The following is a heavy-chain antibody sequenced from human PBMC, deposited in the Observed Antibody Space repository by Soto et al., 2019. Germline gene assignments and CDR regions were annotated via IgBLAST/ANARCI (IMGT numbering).Heavy chain of an antibody. J-gene: IGHJ4*02. CDR1: GGSISSGGYY. CDR2: IYYSGST. V-gene: IGHV4-31*03. Sequence: LSLTCTVSGGSISSGGYYWSWIRQHPGKGLEWIGYIYYSGSTYYNPSLKSRVTISVDTSKNQFSLKLSSVTAADTAVYYCARVLAAAGHLDYWGQGTLVTVSS. CDR3: ARVLAAAGHLDY. D-gene: IGHD6-13*01.